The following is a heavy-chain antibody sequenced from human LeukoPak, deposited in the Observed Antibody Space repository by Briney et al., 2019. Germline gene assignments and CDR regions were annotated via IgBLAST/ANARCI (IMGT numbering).Heavy chain of an antibody. CDR1: GYTFTGYY. CDR2: INPNSGGT. V-gene: IGHV1-2*02. CDR3: ARDISPPSGGYRNGMDV. J-gene: IGHJ6*02. D-gene: IGHD3-10*01. Sequence: ASVKVSCKASGYTFTGYYMHWVRQAPGQGLEWMGWINPNSGGTNYAQKFQGRVTMTRDTSISTAYMELSRLRSDDTAVYYCARDISPPSGGYRNGMDVWGQGTTVTVSS.